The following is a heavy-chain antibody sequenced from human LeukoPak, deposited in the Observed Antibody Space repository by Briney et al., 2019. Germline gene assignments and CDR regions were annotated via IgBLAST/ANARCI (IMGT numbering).Heavy chain of an antibody. CDR2: ITRSGSTT. CDR3: ARRYYYDSSGYLH. J-gene: IGHJ4*02. Sequence: GGSLRLSCAASGFTFSDYYMTWIHQAPGKGLEWVSYITRSGSTTYYADSVKGRFTISRDNAKNSLFLQMNSLRAEDTAVYYCARRYYYDSSGYLHWGQGTLVTVSS. D-gene: IGHD3-22*01. V-gene: IGHV3-11*01. CDR1: GFTFSDYY.